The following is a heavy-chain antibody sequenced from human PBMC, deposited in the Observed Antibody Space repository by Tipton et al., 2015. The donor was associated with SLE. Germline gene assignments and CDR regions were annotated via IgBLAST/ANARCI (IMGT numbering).Heavy chain of an antibody. J-gene: IGHJ4*02. CDR2: IHHSGST. CDR3: ARHPTIAARRAFDY. V-gene: IGHV4-38-2*01. CDR1: SYSISSGNF. D-gene: IGHD6-6*01. Sequence: TLSLTCDVYSYSISSGNFWGWIRQAPGKGLEWIGSIHHSGSTYYNPSLKGRVTISVDTSKNQFSLRLSSVTAADTAVYYCARHPTIAARRAFDYWGQGILVTVSS.